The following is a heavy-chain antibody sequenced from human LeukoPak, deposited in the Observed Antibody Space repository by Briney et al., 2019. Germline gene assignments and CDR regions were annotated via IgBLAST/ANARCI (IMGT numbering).Heavy chain of an antibody. J-gene: IGHJ3*02. V-gene: IGHV4-39*01. D-gene: IGHD3-22*01. CDR2: IYYSGST. CDR3: ARGGGSGYYSDAFDI. CDR1: GGSISSSSYY. Sequence: SETLSLTCTVSGGSISSSSYYWGWIRQPPGKGLEWIGSIYYSGSTYYNPSLKSRVTISVDTSKNQFSLKLSSVTAADTAVYYCARGGGSGYYSDAFDIWGQGTMVTVSS.